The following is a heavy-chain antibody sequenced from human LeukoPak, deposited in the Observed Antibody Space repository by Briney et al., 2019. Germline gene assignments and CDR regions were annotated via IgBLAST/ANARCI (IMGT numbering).Heavy chain of an antibody. CDR3: ESLRK. J-gene: IGHJ4*02. D-gene: IGHD2-15*01. CDR1: GFHFSSYA. V-gene: IGHV3-23*01. CDR2: ISGSGGST. Sequence: PGGALLLSCAGSGFHFSSYAMSGGRPAPGKGLEWVSAISGSGGSTYYADSVKGRFTISRDNSKNTLYLQMNSLRAEDTAVYYCESLRKWGQGTLVTVSS.